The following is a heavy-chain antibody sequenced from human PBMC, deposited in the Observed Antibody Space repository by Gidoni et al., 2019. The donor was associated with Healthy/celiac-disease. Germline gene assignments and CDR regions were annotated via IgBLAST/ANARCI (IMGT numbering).Heavy chain of an antibody. CDR1: VYTFTRYG. Sequence: QVQLVQSGAEVKKPGASVKVSCKASVYTFTRYGISWVRQAPGQGLEWMGWISAYNGNTNYAQKLQGRVTMTTDTSTSTAYMELRSLRSDDTAVYYCARDFWYSSSNHLNDAFDIWGQGTMVTVSS. J-gene: IGHJ3*02. CDR2: ISAYNGNT. CDR3: ARDFWYSSSNHLNDAFDI. D-gene: IGHD6-13*01. V-gene: IGHV1-18*04.